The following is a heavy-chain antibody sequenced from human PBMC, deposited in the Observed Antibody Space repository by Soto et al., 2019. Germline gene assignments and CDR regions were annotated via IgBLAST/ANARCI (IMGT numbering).Heavy chain of an antibody. J-gene: IGHJ4*02. CDR2: IYSGGST. Sequence: PGVSLRLSCAASGFTVSSNYMSWVRQAPGKGLEWVSVIYSGGSTYYADSVKGRFTISRHNSKNTLYLQMNSLRAEDTAVYYCTRAGILTTPFYFDYWGRGTLVTVS. CDR3: TRAGILTTPFYFDY. D-gene: IGHD4-4*01. V-gene: IGHV3-53*04. CDR1: GFTVSSNY.